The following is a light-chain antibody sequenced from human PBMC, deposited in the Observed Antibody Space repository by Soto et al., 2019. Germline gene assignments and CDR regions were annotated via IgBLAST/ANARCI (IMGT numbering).Light chain of an antibody. CDR3: TSYTTSSTHWV. V-gene: IGLV2-14*01. J-gene: IGLJ3*02. Sequence: QSARTQPASVSRSPGQSITISCTGTSSDVGGYNYVSWYQQHPGKAPKLMIYEVSNRPSGVSNRFSGSKSGNTASLTISGLQAEDEAYYYCTSYTTSSTHWVFGGGTKLTFL. CDR2: EVS. CDR1: SSDVGGYNY.